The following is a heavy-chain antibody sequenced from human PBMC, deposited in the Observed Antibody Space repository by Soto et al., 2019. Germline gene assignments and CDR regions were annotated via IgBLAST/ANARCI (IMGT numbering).Heavy chain of an antibody. V-gene: IGHV3-48*03. CDR1: GFTFGSYE. CDR3: ARYLRGGWGSSSSGLDY. Sequence: RRLSCAASGFTFGSYEMNWVRQASGKGLEWVSYISSMGRALYYADSVKGLFTISRDNAKNPRYLQMNSLRAEDTAVYYCARYLRGGWGSSSSGLDYWAQGTRVPVSS. CDR2: ISSMGRAL. J-gene: IGHJ4*02. D-gene: IGHD6-6*01.